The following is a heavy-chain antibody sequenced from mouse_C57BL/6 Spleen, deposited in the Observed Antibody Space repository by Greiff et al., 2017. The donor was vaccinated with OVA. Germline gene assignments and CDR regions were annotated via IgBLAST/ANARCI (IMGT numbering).Heavy chain of an antibody. D-gene: IGHD2-4*01. V-gene: IGHV1-19*01. CDR3: ARRRDYDAGYFDY. CDR2: INPYNGGT. Sequence: SGPVLVKPGASVKMSCKASGYTFTDYYMNWVKQSHGKSLEWIGVINPYNGGTSYNQKFKGKATLTVDKSSSTAYMELNSLTSEDSAVYYCARRRDYDAGYFDYWGQGTTLTVSS. CDR1: GYTFTDYY. J-gene: IGHJ2*01.